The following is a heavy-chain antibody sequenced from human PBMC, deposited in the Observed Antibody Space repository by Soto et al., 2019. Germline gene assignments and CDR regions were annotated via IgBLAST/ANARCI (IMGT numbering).Heavy chain of an antibody. CDR1: GFTFSSYS. CDR2: ISSSSSYI. Sequence: PGGSLRLSCAASGFTFSSYSMNWVRQAPGKGLEWVSSISSSSSYIYYADSVKGRFTISRDNAKNSLYLQMNSLRAEDTAVYYCARAQSGYDWRHYYDSSGYYFDYWGQGTLVTVSS. J-gene: IGHJ4*02. D-gene: IGHD3-22*01. V-gene: IGHV3-21*01. CDR3: ARAQSGYDWRHYYDSSGYYFDY.